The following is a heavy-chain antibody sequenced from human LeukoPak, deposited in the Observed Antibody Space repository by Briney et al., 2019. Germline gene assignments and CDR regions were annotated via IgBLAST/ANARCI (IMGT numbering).Heavy chain of an antibody. Sequence: GASVKVSCKASGYSFTDDYIHWVRQAPGQGLEWVGLIHPNSGDTFYAQKFRGRVTMTRDTSINTAYMELDRLTSYDTAVYYCARDYSGSYTHWAQGTLVTVSS. CDR1: GYSFTDDY. V-gene: IGHV1-2*06. CDR2: IHPNSGDT. CDR3: ARDYSGSYTH. J-gene: IGHJ4*02. D-gene: IGHD1-26*01.